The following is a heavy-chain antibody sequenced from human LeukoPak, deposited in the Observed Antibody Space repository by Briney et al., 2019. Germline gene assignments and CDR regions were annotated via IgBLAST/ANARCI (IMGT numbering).Heavy chain of an antibody. CDR2: IYYSGST. CDR3: ARDLYGSGSYSHRD. CDR1: GGSASSGSYY. D-gene: IGHD3-10*01. Sequence: PSETLSLTCTVSGGSASSGSYYWSWIRHPPGKGLEWIGYIYYSGSTNYNPSLKSRVTISVDTSKNQFSLKLSSVIAADTAVYYCARDLYGSGSYSHRDWGQGTLVTVSS. J-gene: IGHJ4*02. V-gene: IGHV4-61*01.